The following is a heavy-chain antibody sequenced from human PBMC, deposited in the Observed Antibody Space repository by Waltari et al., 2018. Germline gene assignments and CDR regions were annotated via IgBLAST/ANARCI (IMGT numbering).Heavy chain of an antibody. D-gene: IGHD6-13*01. CDR2: IYYSGST. V-gene: IGHV4-59*01. CDR3: ASSWTLYNWFDP. CDR1: GGSISSYY. J-gene: IGHJ5*02. Sequence: QVQLQESGPGLVKPSETLSLTCTVSGGSISSYYWSWIRQPPGKGLEWIGYIYYSGSTNDNPALKSRVTITVDTSKNQFSLKLSSVTAADTAVYYCASSWTLYNWFDPWGQGTLVTVSS.